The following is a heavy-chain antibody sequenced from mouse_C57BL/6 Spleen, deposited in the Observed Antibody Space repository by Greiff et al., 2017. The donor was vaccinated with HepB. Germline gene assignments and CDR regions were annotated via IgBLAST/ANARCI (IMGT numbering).Heavy chain of an antibody. CDR2: INPNNGGT. J-gene: IGHJ2*01. Sequence: VQLQQSGPELVKPGASVKISCKASGYTFTDYYMNWVKQSHGKSLEWIGDINPNNGGTSYNQKFKGKATLTVDKSSSTAYMELRSLPSEDSAVYYCARSYYSIDYWGQGTTLTVSS. CDR3: ARSYYSIDY. D-gene: IGHD2-5*01. V-gene: IGHV1-26*01. CDR1: GYTFTDYY.